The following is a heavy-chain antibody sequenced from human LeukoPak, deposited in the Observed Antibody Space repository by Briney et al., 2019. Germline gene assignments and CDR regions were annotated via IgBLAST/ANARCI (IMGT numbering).Heavy chain of an antibody. Sequence: GGSLRLSCAASGFTFSSYSMNWVRQAPGKGLEWVSSTSSSSSYIYYADSVKGRFTISRDNAKNSLYLQMNSLRAEDTAVYYCARDPRYCSGGSCRIDPWGQGTLVTVSS. CDR2: TSSSSSYI. V-gene: IGHV3-21*01. J-gene: IGHJ5*02. CDR1: GFTFSSYS. D-gene: IGHD2-15*01. CDR3: ARDPRYCSGGSCRIDP.